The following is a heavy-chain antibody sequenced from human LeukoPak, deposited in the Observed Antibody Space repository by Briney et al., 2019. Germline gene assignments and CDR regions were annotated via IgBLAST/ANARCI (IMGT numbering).Heavy chain of an antibody. Sequence: PVGSLRLSCAASGFTFSHFAMHWVRQAPGKGLEWVAVISYDESNKYYADSVKGRFNISRDNSKNTLYLQMNSLRADDTAVYYCAKDLGRYRNNFFDYWGQGDLVTVSS. V-gene: IGHV3-30*18. D-gene: IGHD1-26*01. CDR1: GFTFSHFA. CDR2: ISYDESNK. J-gene: IGHJ4*02. CDR3: AKDLGRYRNNFFDY.